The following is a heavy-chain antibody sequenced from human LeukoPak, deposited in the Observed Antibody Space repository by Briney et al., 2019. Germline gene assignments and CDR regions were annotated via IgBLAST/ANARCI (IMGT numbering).Heavy chain of an antibody. CDR3: ARGGGSTTYYYDSSGYSDY. J-gene: IGHJ4*02. D-gene: IGHD3-22*01. CDR1: GYTFTGYY. Sequence: ASVKASCKTSGYTFTGYYMHWVRQAPGQGLEWMGRINPNSGGTNYAQKFQGRVTMTRDTSISTAYMELSRLRSDDTAVYYCARGGGSTTYYYDSSGYSDYWGQGTLVTVSS. CDR2: INPNSGGT. V-gene: IGHV1-2*06.